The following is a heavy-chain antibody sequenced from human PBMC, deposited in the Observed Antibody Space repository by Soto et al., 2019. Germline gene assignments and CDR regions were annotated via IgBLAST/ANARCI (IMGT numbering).Heavy chain of an antibody. D-gene: IGHD3-3*01. CDR1: GGSISSGGYY. V-gene: IGHV4-39*07. CDR3: AGGLLESLLLGYAMDG. Sequence: PSETLSLTCTVSGGSISSGGYYWSWIRQPPGKGLEWIGEINHSGITYYNSSLKSRLTMSVDTSKNQFSLRLSSVTAADTAVYYCAGGLLESLLLGYAMDGWGQGTTVTVSS. J-gene: IGHJ6*02. CDR2: INHSGIT.